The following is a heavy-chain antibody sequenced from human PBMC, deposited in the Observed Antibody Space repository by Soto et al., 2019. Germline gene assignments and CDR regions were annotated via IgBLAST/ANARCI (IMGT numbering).Heavy chain of an antibody. Sequence: QVQLQESGPGLVKPSQTLSLTCTVSGGSISSGGYYWRWIRQHPGKGLEWIGYIYYSGSTYYNPSLKSRVTISVDTSKSQFSLKLSSVTAADTAVYYCARSFGLAAAGPFDYGGQGTLVTVSS. V-gene: IGHV4-31*03. CDR3: ARSFGLAAAGPFDY. CDR2: IYYSGST. J-gene: IGHJ4*02. D-gene: IGHD6-13*01. CDR1: GGSISSGGYY.